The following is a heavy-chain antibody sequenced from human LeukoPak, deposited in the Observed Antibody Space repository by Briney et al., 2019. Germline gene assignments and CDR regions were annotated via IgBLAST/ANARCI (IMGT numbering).Heavy chain of an antibody. D-gene: IGHD2-2*01. CDR3: ARDIVVVPAAIPLDY. CDR1: GFTFSNYA. V-gene: IGHV3-48*01. Sequence: PGGSLRLSCAASGFTFSNYAMSWVRQAPGKGLEWVSYISSSSSTIYYADSVKGRFTISRDNAKNSLYLQMNSLRAEDTAVYYCARDIVVVPAAIPLDYWGQGTLVTVSS. CDR2: ISSSSSTI. J-gene: IGHJ4*02.